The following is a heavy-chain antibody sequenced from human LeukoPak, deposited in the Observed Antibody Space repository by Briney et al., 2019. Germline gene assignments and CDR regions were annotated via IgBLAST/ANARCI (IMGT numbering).Heavy chain of an antibody. CDR1: GGSISSGGYY. Sequence: SQTLSLTCTVSGGSISSGGYYWSWIRQHPGKGLEWIGYIYYSGSTYYNPSLKSRVTISVDTSKNQFSLKLSSVTAADTAVYYCARDPIMVRGSNYYYYGMDVWGQGTTVTVSS. D-gene: IGHD3-10*01. J-gene: IGHJ6*02. V-gene: IGHV4-31*03. CDR2: IYYSGST. CDR3: ARDPIMVRGSNYYYYGMDV.